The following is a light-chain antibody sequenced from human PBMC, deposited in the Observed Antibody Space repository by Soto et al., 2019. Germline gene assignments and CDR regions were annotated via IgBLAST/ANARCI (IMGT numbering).Light chain of an antibody. V-gene: IGKV3-11*01. CDR2: DAS. J-gene: IGKJ5*01. Sequence: ENVLTQSPATLSLSPGERATLXXRASQSVSSYLAWYQQKPGQAPRXLIYDASNRATGIPVRFSGSGSGTDFTLTISSLEPEDFALYYCQQRNNWPITFGQGTRLEIK. CDR1: QSVSSY. CDR3: QQRNNWPIT.